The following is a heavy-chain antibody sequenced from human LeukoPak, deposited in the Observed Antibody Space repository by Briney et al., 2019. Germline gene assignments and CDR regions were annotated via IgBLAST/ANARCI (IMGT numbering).Heavy chain of an antibody. CDR3: ARSSTPSNFYDSSGYYDVHAFDI. D-gene: IGHD3-22*01. J-gene: IGHJ3*02. CDR2: IYYSGST. Sequence: SETLSLTCTVSGGSISSSSYYWGWIRQPPGKGLEWIGSIYYSGSTYYNPSLKSRVTISVDTSKNQFSLKMSSVTAADTAVYYCARSSTPSNFYDSSGYYDVHAFDIWGQGTMVTVSS. CDR1: GGSISSSSYY. V-gene: IGHV4-39*01.